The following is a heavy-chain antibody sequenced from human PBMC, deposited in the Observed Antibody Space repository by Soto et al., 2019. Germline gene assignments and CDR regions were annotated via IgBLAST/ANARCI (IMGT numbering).Heavy chain of an antibody. V-gene: IGHV1-69*13. Sequence: SVKVSCKASGGTCSSYAISWVRQAPGQGLEWMGGIIPIFGTANYAQKFQGRVTITADESTSTAYMELSSLRSEDTAVYYCARAPPSSGYSMGIFQHWGQGTLVTVSS. CDR3: ARAPPSSGYSMGIFQH. CDR2: IIPIFGTA. D-gene: IGHD3-22*01. CDR1: GGTCSSYA. J-gene: IGHJ1*01.